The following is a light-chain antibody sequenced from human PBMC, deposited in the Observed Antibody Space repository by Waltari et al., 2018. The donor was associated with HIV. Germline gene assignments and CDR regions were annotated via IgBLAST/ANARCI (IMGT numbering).Light chain of an antibody. CDR2: DVT. CDR1: GSDVGNFNF. Sequence: QSALTQPRSVSGSPGQSVTISCTRTGSDVGNFNFVSWYQHLPAKAPKLLIYDVTKRPSGVPDRLSGSKSGDTASLTISGLQAEDEADYYCCTYAAKYVLFGGGTNLTVL. J-gene: IGLJ2*01. V-gene: IGLV2-11*01. CDR3: CTYAAKYVL.